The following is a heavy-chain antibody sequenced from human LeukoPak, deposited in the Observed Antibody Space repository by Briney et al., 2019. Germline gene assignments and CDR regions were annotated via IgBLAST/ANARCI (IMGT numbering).Heavy chain of an antibody. CDR3: AASGDYYGSGSPGDY. J-gene: IGHJ4*02. CDR2: IRYDGSNK. V-gene: IGHV3-30*02. D-gene: IGHD3-10*01. Sequence: GGSLRLSCAASGSTFSSYGMHWVRQAPGKGLEWVAFIRYDGSNKYYADSVKGRFTISRDNSKNTLYLQMNSLRAEDTAVYYCAASGDYYGSGSPGDYWGQGTLVTVSS. CDR1: GSTFSSYG.